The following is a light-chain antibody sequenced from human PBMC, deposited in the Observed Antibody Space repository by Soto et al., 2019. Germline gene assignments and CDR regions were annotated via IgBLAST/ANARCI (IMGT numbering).Light chain of an antibody. V-gene: IGKV1-39*01. CDR1: QSISSY. CDR2: AAS. J-gene: IGKJ1*01. CDR3: QPSYNTPRT. Sequence: DIRMTQSPSSLSASVGDRVTITCRASQSISSYLNWYQQKPGKAPKLLIYAASSLQSGVPSRFSGSGSGTDFTLAISSLQPEDFAPYYYQPSYNTPRTFGQRTRVDIK.